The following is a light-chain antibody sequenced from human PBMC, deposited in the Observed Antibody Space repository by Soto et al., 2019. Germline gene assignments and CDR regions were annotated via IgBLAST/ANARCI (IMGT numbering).Light chain of an antibody. V-gene: IGKV3D-15*01. CDR2: GAS. CDR1: RTVGSN. J-gene: IGKJ5*01. Sequence: EIRLTQSPDTLSVSPGERATLSCRASRTVGSNLAWYQQKPGQAPRLLIYGASTRASDTPARFSGSGSVTEFALTISSLQSEDFAVYYCQQYNNWPITFGQGTRLEIK. CDR3: QQYNNWPIT.